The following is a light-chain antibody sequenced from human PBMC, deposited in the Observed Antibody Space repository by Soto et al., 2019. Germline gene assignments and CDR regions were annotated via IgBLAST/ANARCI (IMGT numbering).Light chain of an antibody. J-gene: IGKJ5*01. CDR3: QQYDNWSSIT. Sequence: EIVMTQSPATLSVSPGERATLSCGASQSVSTNLAWYQQKAGQAPRLLIYGASTRATGISARFSGSGSGTEFNSTINSLLSEDVVVYYCQQYDNWSSITFGQGTRLEIK. CDR2: GAS. V-gene: IGKV3-15*01. CDR1: QSVSTN.